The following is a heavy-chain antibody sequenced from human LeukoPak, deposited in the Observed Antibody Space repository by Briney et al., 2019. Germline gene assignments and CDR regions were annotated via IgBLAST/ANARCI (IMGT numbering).Heavy chain of an antibody. D-gene: IGHD3-10*01. V-gene: IGHV3-74*01. Sequence: GGSLRLSCAASGFTFSNYWMHWVRQAPGQGLVWVSRIKNDGGTITYADSVKGRFTISRDNAKNSLYLQMNSLRDEDTAVYYCARDDYYGNWYFDLWGRGTLVTVSS. CDR1: GFTFSNYW. J-gene: IGHJ2*01. CDR2: IKNDGGTI. CDR3: ARDDYYGNWYFDL.